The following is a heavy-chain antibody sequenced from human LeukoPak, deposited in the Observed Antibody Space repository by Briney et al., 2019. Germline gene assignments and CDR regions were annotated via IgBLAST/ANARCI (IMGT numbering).Heavy chain of an antibody. Sequence: GGSLRLSCAASGFTFSDYRMNWVRQAPGKGLEWVSSISSSSSDIYYADSVKGRFTISRDNAKNSLYLQMNSLRAEDTAVYYRARGRYDYMTGYYYGMDVWGQGTTVTVSS. V-gene: IGHV3-21*01. D-gene: IGHD4-11*01. CDR2: ISSSSSDI. J-gene: IGHJ6*02. CDR1: GFTFSDYR. CDR3: ARGRYDYMTGYYYGMDV.